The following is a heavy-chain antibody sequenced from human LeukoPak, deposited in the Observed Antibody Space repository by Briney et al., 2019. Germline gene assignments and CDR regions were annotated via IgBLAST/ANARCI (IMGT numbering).Heavy chain of an antibody. D-gene: IGHD2-2*02. J-gene: IGHJ6*03. CDR3: AKDLYCSSTSCYNDFWSGPGPYMYV. CDR2: IRYDGSNK. V-gene: IGHV3-30*02. Sequence: GGSLRLSCAASGFTFSSYGMHWVRQAPGKGLEGVAFIRYDGSNKYYADTVKGRFTISRDNSKNTLYLQMNSLRAEDTAVYYCAKDLYCSSTSCYNDFWSGPGPYMYVWGKGTTVTVSS. CDR1: GFTFSSYG.